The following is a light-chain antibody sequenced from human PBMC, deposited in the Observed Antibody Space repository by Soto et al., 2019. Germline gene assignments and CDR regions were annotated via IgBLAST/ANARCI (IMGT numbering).Light chain of an antibody. J-gene: IGKJ1*01. CDR2: GVF. CDR3: HQYAYSPRT. CDR1: QSVSSN. Sequence: EIVMTQSPATLSVSPGERATLSCRASQSVSSNLAWYQQKPGQAPRLLIYGVFSRATGIPDRFSGSGSGTDFTLTISRLEPEDSAVYFCHQYAYSPRTFGQGTKV. V-gene: IGKV3-20*01.